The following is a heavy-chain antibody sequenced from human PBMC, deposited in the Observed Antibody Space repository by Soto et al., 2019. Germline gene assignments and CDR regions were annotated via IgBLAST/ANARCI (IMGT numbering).Heavy chain of an antibody. D-gene: IGHD6-19*01. CDR1: GFSLSSTRMA. CDR2: IYWDDDK. Sequence: QITLKESGPTLVKPTQTLTLTCTFSGFSLSSTRMAVAWIRQPPGKALEWLALIYWDDDKRYSPFLKSRLTIAKDTSKNQVVLTMSDMDTVDTDRYYCAHIVVAGLGYYFDYWGQGTLVTVSS. J-gene: IGHJ4*02. CDR3: AHIVVAGLGYYFDY. V-gene: IGHV2-5*02.